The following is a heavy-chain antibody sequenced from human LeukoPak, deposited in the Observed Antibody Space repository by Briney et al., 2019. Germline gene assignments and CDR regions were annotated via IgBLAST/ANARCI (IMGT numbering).Heavy chain of an antibody. CDR2: INPNSGGT. CDR3: ARADRLHGGPYLIGP. CDR1: GYTFTGYY. Sequence: RASVKVSCKASGYTFTGYYMHWVRQAPGQGLERMGWINPNSGGTNYAQKFQGRVTMTRDTSITTVYMEVSWLTSDDTAIYYCARADRLHGGPYLIGPWGQGTLVTVSS. D-gene: IGHD2-21*01. V-gene: IGHV1-2*02. J-gene: IGHJ5*02.